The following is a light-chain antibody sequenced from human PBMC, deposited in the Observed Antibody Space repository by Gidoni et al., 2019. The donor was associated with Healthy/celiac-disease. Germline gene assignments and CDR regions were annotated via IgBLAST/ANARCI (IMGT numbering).Light chain of an antibody. CDR1: QSVLYSSNNKNY. J-gene: IGKJ1*01. CDR2: WAS. Sequence: DLVMTQSPDPLAVSLGERATINCKSSQSVLYSSNNKNYLAWYQQKPGQPPKLLIYWASTRESGVPDRFSGSGSGTDFTLTISSLQAEDVAVYYCQQYYSTLWTFXQXTKVEIK. CDR3: QQYYSTLWT. V-gene: IGKV4-1*01.